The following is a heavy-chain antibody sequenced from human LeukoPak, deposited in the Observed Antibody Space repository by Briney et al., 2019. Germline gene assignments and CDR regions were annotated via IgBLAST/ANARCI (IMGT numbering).Heavy chain of an antibody. CDR1: GFTFSTYA. CDR3: AKVTSSYNYFDY. D-gene: IGHD2-2*01. V-gene: IGHV3-23*01. CDR2: FSGSGGRT. J-gene: IGHJ4*02. Sequence: GGSLRLSCAASGFTFSTYAMSWVRQAPGKGLEWVSTFSGSGGRTLYADPVKGRFVISRDNSKNTLYLQMNSLRAEDTAVYYCAKVTSSYNYFDYWGQGAPVTVSP.